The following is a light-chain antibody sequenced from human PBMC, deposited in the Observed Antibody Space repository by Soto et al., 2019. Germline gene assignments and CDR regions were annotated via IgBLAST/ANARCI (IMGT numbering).Light chain of an antibody. V-gene: IGKV1-5*03. CDR2: KAS. CDR1: QSIRSW. Sequence: DTQMTQSPSTLSASVGDRVTITCRASQSIRSWLAWYQQKAGKAPKKAGKAPKLMIYKASILESGVPSRFSGSGSGTEFTLTISSLQPDDFATHYCQLGTFGRGTKVEIK. J-gene: IGKJ1*01. CDR3: QLGT.